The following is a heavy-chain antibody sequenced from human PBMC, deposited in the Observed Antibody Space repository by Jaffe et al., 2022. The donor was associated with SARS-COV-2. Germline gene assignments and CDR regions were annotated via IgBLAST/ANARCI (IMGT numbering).Heavy chain of an antibody. J-gene: IGHJ6*02. CDR1: GFTVSSNY. Sequence: EVQLVESGGGLVQPGGSLRLSCAASGFTVSSNYMSWVRQAPGKGLEWVSVIYSGGSTYYADSVKGRFTISRDNSKNTLYLQMNSLRAEDTAVYYCAREMGTAGTFGYGMDVWGQGTTVTVSS. CDR3: AREMGTAGTFGYGMDV. D-gene: IGHD6-13*01. V-gene: IGHV3-66*02. CDR2: IYSGGST.